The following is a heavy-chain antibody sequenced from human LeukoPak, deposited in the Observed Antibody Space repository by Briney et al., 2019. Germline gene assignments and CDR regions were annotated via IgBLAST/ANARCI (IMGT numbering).Heavy chain of an antibody. CDR3: ARDRNYDSSGYYPSDAFDI. CDR2: MNPKSGNT. CDR1: GYTFTSYD. J-gene: IGHJ3*02. D-gene: IGHD3-22*01. Sequence: ASVKVSCKASGYTFTSYDINWVRQVTGQGLEWMGWMNPKSGNTGYAQKFQGRVTITRNTSISTAYMEVSSLRYEDTAVYYCARDRNYDSSGYYPSDAFDIWGQGTMVTVPS. V-gene: IGHV1-8*03.